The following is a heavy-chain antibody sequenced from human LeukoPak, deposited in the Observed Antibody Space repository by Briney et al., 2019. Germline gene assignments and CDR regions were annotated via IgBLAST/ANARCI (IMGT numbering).Heavy chain of an antibody. CDR3: ACIQQLVLLGAFDI. Sequence: SETLSLTCADYGGSFSGYYWSWIRQPPGKGLEWIGEINHSGSTNYNPSLKSRVTISVDASKNQFSLKLSSVTAADTAVYYCACIQQLVLLGAFDIWGQGTMVTVSS. CDR1: GGSFSGYY. D-gene: IGHD6-13*01. CDR2: INHSGST. V-gene: IGHV4-34*01. J-gene: IGHJ3*02.